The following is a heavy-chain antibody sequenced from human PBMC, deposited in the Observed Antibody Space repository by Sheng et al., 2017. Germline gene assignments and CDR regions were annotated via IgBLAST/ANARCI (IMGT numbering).Heavy chain of an antibody. J-gene: IGHJ4*02. V-gene: IGHV1-46*01. CDR3: ARDPRGPFDY. D-gene: IGHD3-10*01. CDR2: INPNGGST. Sequence: QVQLVQSGAEVKKPGASVKVSCKASGYSFISYLMHWVRQAPGQGLEWLGIINPNGGSTNYPQSFQGRVTVTSDTSTSTVYMELSSLRSEDTAVYYCARDPRGPFDYWGQGTLVTVSS. CDR1: GYSFISYL.